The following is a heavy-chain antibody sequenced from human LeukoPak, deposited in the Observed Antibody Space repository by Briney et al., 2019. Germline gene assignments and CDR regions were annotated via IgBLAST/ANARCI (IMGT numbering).Heavy chain of an antibody. Sequence: GGSLRLSCAASGFTFSSYAMSWVRQAPGKGLEWVSAISGSGGSTYYADSVKGRFTISRDNSKNTLYLQMNSLRAGDTAVYYCAKGLRRYFDWLLEVYAFDIWGQGTMVTVSS. V-gene: IGHV3-23*01. CDR3: AKGLRRYFDWLLEVYAFDI. J-gene: IGHJ3*02. D-gene: IGHD3-9*01. CDR2: ISGSGGST. CDR1: GFTFSSYA.